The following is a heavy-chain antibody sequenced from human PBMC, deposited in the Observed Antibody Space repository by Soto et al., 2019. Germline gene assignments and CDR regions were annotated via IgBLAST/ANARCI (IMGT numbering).Heavy chain of an antibody. Sequence: QVQLVESGGGVVQPGRSLRLSCAASGFTFSSYGMHWVRQAPGKGLEWVAVISYDGSNKYYADSVKGRFTISRDNSKNTLYLQMNSLRAEDTAVYYCAKNRDGYNYYYGIVVWGQGTTVTVSS. D-gene: IGHD5-12*01. CDR2: ISYDGSNK. V-gene: IGHV3-30*18. J-gene: IGHJ6*02. CDR1: GFTFSSYG. CDR3: AKNRDGYNYYYGIVV.